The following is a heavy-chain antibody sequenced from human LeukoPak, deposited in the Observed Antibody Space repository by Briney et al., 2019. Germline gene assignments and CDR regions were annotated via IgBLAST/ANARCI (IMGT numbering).Heavy chain of an antibody. D-gene: IGHD2-15*01. Sequence: SETLSLTCTVSGYSISSGYYWGWIRQPPGKGLEWIGSIYHSGSTYYNPSLKSRVTISVDTSKNQFSLKLSSVTAADTAVYYCARVKAPLYCSDGSCYYYFDYWGQGTLVTVSS. CDR1: GYSISSGYY. CDR2: IYHSGST. CDR3: ARVKAPLYCSDGSCYYYFDY. V-gene: IGHV4-38-2*02. J-gene: IGHJ4*02.